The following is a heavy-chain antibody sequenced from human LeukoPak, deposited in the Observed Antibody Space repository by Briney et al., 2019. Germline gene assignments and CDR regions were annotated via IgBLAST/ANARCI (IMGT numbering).Heavy chain of an antibody. CDR1: GFTFSSYS. J-gene: IGHJ4*02. CDR2: ISSSSSYI. V-gene: IGHV3-21*01. Sequence: GGSLRLSCAASGFTFSSYSMNWVRQAAGKGLEWVSSISSSSSYIYYADSVKGRFTISRDNAKNSLYLQMNSLRAEDTAVYYCARIIPGEATGDYWGQGTLVTVSS. CDR3: ARIIPGEATGDY. D-gene: IGHD7-27*01.